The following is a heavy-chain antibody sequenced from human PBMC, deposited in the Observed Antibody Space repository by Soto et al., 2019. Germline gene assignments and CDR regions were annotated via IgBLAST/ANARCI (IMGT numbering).Heavy chain of an antibody. CDR1: GFTFSSYG. V-gene: IGHV3-33*01. D-gene: IGHD3-9*01. CDR3: ARDSNTLRYFDWLLDY. Sequence: QVQLVESGGGVVQPGRSLRLSCAAAGFTFSSYGMHWVRQAPGKGLEWVAVIWYDGSNKYYADAVKGRFTISRDNSKNTLYLKMNSLRAEDTAVYYCARDSNTLRYFDWLLDYWGQGTLVTVSS. CDR2: IWYDGSNK. J-gene: IGHJ4*02.